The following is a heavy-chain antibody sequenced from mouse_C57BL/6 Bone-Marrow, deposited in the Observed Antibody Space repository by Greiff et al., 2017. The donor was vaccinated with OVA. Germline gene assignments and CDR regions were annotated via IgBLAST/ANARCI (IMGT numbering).Heavy chain of an antibody. CDR3: ARDALYAMDY. CDR2: INPSTGGT. V-gene: IGHV1-42*01. J-gene: IGHJ4*01. CDR1: GYSFTGYY. Sequence: EVQLQQSGPELVKPGASVKISCKASGYSFTGYYMNWVKQSPEKSLEWIGEINPSTGGTTYNQKFKAKATLTVDKSSSTAYMQLKSLTSEESAVYYGARDALYAMDYWGQGTSVTVSS.